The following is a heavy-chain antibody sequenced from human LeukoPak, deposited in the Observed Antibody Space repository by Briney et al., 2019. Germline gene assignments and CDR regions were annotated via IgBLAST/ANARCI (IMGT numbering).Heavy chain of an antibody. CDR1: GYTFTSYY. CDR2: INPSGGST. J-gene: IGHJ4*02. CDR3: ARDRSSSWYLANYFDY. Sequence: ASVKVSCKASGYTFTSYYMHWVRQAPGQGLEWMGIINPSGGSTSYAQKFQGRVTMTRGTSTSTVYMELSSLRSEDTAVYYCARDRSSSWYLANYFDYWGQGTLVTVSS. D-gene: IGHD6-13*01. V-gene: IGHV1-46*01.